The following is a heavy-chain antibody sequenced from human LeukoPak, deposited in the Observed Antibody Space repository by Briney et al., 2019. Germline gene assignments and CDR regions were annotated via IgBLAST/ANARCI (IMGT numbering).Heavy chain of an antibody. Sequence: ASVKVSCKASGYTFTDYGIIWVRQAPGQGLEWMGWINPNSGGTNYAQKFQGRVTMTRDTSISTAYMELSRLRSDDTAVYYCARDPYYDSSGRDVVGVDYWGQGTLVTVSS. J-gene: IGHJ4*02. CDR2: INPNSGGT. CDR1: GYTFTDYG. D-gene: IGHD3-22*01. V-gene: IGHV1-2*02. CDR3: ARDPYYDSSGRDVVGVDY.